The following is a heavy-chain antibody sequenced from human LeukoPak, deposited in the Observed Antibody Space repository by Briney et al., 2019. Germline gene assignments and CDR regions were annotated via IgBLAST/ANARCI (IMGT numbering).Heavy chain of an antibody. CDR2: ISGSGGST. V-gene: IGHV3-23*01. J-gene: IGHJ4*02. CDR1: GFTFSSYA. CDR3: AKITMIVVVIRGDVDY. D-gene: IGHD3-22*01. Sequence: GGSLRLSCAASGFTFSSYAMSWVRQAPGKGLEWVSAISGSGGSTYYADSVKGRFTISRDNSKNTLYLQTNSLRAEDTAVYYCAKITMIVVVIRGDVDYWGQGTLVTVSS.